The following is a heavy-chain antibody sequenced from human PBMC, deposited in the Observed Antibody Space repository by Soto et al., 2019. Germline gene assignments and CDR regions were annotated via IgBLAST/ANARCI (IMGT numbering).Heavy chain of an antibody. J-gene: IGHJ6*02. Sequence: QVQLVQSGAAVKKPGSSVKVSCKASGGTFSSYAISWVRQAPGQGLEWMGGIIPIFGTANYAQKFQGRVTITADESTSTAYMERSSLSSEDTAVYYCARDRRYSSSPDGMDVGGQGTTVTVAS. V-gene: IGHV1-69*01. CDR3: ARDRRYSSSPDGMDV. CDR2: IIPIFGTA. CDR1: GGTFSSYA. D-gene: IGHD6-13*01.